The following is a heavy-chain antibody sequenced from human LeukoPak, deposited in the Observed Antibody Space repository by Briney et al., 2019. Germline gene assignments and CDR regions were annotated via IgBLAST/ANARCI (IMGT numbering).Heavy chain of an antibody. CDR3: ARAKDYYGSGSYSPH. V-gene: IGHV6-1*01. CDR2: TYYRSKWYN. D-gene: IGHD3-10*01. J-gene: IGHJ4*02. Sequence: SQTLSLTCAISGDSFSSNSAAWNWIRQSPSRGLEWLGRTYYRSKWYNGYAVSVKSRITINPDTSKNQFSLQLNSVTPEDTAVYYCARAKDYYGSGSYSPHWGQGTLVTVSS. CDR1: GDSFSSNSAA.